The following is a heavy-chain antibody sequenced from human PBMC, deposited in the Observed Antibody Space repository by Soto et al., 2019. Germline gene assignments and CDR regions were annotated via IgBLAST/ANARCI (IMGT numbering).Heavy chain of an antibody. CDR2: IYYSGST. V-gene: IGHV4-31*03. CDR1: GGSISSGGYY. D-gene: IGHD2-15*01. J-gene: IGHJ5*02. Sequence: SETLSLTCTVSGGSISSGGYYWSWIRQHPGKGLEWIGYIYYSGSTYYNPSLKSRVTISVDTSKNQFSLKLSSVTAADTAVYYCARASDSLYDPWGQGTLVTLSS. CDR3: ARASDSLYDP.